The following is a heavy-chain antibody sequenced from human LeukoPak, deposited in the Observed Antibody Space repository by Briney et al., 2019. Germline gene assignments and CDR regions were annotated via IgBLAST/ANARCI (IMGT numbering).Heavy chain of an antibody. D-gene: IGHD3-10*01. V-gene: IGHV3-48*01. J-gene: IGHJ4*02. CDR2: ISSNSRTV. CDR3: ARDLMVRGIGYYFDY. CDR1: GFTFTYYG. Sequence: GGSLRLSCAVSGFTFTYYGMNWVRQAPGKGLEWVSYISSNSRTVEYADSVKGRFTISRDNAKNSLYLQMNSLRAEDTAVYYCARDLMVRGIGYYFDYWGQGTLVTVSS.